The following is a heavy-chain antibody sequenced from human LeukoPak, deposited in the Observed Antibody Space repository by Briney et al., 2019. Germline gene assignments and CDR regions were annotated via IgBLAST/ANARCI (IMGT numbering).Heavy chain of an antibody. Sequence: GGSLRLSCAASGFTFSGSAMHWVRQASGKGPEWVGRIRSKANSYATAYAASVKGRFTISRDDSKNTAYLQMNSLKTEDTAVYYCTRHSMDYYDSSGYNWGQGTLVTVSS. CDR2: IRSKANSYAT. CDR3: TRHSMDYYDSSGYN. D-gene: IGHD3-22*01. J-gene: IGHJ4*02. V-gene: IGHV3-73*01. CDR1: GFTFSGSA.